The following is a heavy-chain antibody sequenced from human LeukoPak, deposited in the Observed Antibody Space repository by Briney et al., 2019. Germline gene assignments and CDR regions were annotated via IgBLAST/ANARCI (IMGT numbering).Heavy chain of an antibody. J-gene: IGHJ3*02. CDR1: GYTLTELS. D-gene: IGHD6-13*01. CDR2: INPNSGGT. V-gene: IGHV1-2*02. Sequence: ASVKVSCKVSGYTLTELSMHWVRQAPGQGLEWMGWINPNSGGTNYAQKFQGRVTMTRDTSISTAYMELSRLRSDDTAVYYCARGWGSSWTNDAFDIWGQGTMVTVSS. CDR3: ARGWGSSWTNDAFDI.